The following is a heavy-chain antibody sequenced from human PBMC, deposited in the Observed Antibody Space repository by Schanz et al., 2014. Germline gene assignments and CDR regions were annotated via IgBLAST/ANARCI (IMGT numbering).Heavy chain of an antibody. CDR1: GFTVSSNH. CDR3: AKLSSSGRLAGYFDY. Sequence: GQLAESGGGLVQPGGSLRLSCAVSGFTVSSNHMSWVRQAPGKGLEWVAFIWYDGSNKYYADSVKGRFTISRDNSKNTLYLQMNSLRAEDTAVYYCAKLSSSGRLAGYFDYWGQGALVTVSS. V-gene: IGHV3-33*08. J-gene: IGHJ4*02. D-gene: IGHD6-19*01. CDR2: IWYDGSNK.